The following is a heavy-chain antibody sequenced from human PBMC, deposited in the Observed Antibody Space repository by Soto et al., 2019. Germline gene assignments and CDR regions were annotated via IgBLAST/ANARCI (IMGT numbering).Heavy chain of an antibody. V-gene: IGHV1-46*03. CDR2: INPFDGSR. CDR1: GNIFTNTY. D-gene: IGHD3-10*01. J-gene: IGHJ4*02. CDR3: SRVDPGETSPFDH. Sequence: GASVKVSWKAPGNIFTNTYIQSGRPAPGQGLEWMGWINPFDGSRMFAQSFQGRVTMTRDTSTSTVYMEVSSLRSEDTAVYYCSRVDPGETSPFDHWGQGTLVTVSS.